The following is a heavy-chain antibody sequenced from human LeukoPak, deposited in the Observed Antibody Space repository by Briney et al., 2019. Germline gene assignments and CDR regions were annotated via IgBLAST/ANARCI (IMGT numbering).Heavy chain of an antibody. V-gene: IGHV4-39*01. J-gene: IGHJ6*03. CDR1: GGSISSSSYY. D-gene: IGHD3-9*01. CDR2: IYYSGST. Sequence: SETLSLTCTVSGGSISSSSYYWGWIRQPPGKGLEWIGSIYYSGSTYYNPSLKSRVTISVDTSRNQFSLKLSSVTAADTAVYYCARVGYFDWVYPYYYYYYMDVWGKGTTVTISS. CDR3: ARVGYFDWVYPYYYYYYMDV.